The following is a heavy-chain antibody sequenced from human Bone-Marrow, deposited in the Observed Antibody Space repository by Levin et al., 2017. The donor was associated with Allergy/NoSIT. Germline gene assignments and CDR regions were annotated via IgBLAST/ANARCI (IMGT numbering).Heavy chain of an antibody. V-gene: IGHV1-46*01. CDR3: ARGRTLDR. D-gene: IGHD1/OR15-1a*01. CDR2: LNPNVGNA. J-gene: IGHJ5*02. CDR1: GYTFINYY. Sequence: ASVKVSCKASGYTFINYYVHWVRQAPGQGLQWMGLLNPNVGNATYAPVFQDRVTMTRDTSTSTAYMTLNSLMSEDTAVYYCARGRTLDRWGPGILVTVSS.